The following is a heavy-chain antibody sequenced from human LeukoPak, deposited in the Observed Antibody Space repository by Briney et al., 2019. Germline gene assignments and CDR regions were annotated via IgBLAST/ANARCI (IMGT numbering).Heavy chain of an antibody. CDR1: GGSISSYY. V-gene: IGHV4-59*01. D-gene: IGHD6-19*01. Sequence: PSETLSLTCTVSGGSISSYYWSWIRQPPGKGLEWIGYIYYSGSTNYNPSLKSRVTISVDTSKNQFSLKLSSVTAADTAVYYCARGSALGIAVAGADYWGQGTLVTVSP. CDR3: ARGSALGIAVAGADY. CDR2: IYYSGST. J-gene: IGHJ4*02.